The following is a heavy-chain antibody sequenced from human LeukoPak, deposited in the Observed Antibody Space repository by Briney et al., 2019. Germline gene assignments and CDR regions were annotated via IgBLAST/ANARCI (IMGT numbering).Heavy chain of an antibody. D-gene: IGHD6-19*01. J-gene: IGHJ4*02. CDR3: ARVPFSSGWYYLDY. CDR1: GGSISPYY. V-gene: IGHV4-4*07. Sequence: SETLSLTCTVSGGSISPYYWTWIRQPAGKGLEWIGHIYTSGSTNYNPSLKSRVTMSVDTSKNQFSLKLGSVTAADTAVYYCARVPFSSGWYYLDYWGQGTLVTVSS. CDR2: IYTSGST.